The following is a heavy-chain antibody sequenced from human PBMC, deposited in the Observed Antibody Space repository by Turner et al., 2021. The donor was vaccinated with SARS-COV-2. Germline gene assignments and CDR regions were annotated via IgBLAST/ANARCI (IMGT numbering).Heavy chain of an antibody. J-gene: IGHJ6*02. Sequence: EVQLVESGGGLVKPGGSLRLSCAASECTFNSYSMNWVRQAPGKGLEWVSSISSSSSYIYYADSAKGRFTISRDNAKNSVYLQMNSLRAEDTAVYYCARDRIVRNWNDVPKPTYGMDVWGQGTTVTVSS. CDR1: ECTFNSYS. D-gene: IGHD1-20*01. CDR2: ISSSSSYI. CDR3: ARDRIVRNWNDVPKPTYGMDV. V-gene: IGHV3-21*01.